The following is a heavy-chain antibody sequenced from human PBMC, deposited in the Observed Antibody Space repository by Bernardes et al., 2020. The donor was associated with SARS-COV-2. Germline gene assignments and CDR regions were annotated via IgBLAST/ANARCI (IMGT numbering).Heavy chain of an antibody. CDR2: IDPSDSYT. CDR1: GYTFTNYW. Sequence: GGSLKISCKGSGYTFTNYWITWVRQMPGKGLEWMGRIDPSDSYTKYSPSFQGHVTISADKSISTAYLQWSSLKASDTAVYYCARQLTYYDILTDYHNSFDPWGQGTLVTVSS. CDR3: ARQLTYYDILTDYHNSFDP. J-gene: IGHJ5*02. V-gene: IGHV5-10-1*01. D-gene: IGHD3-9*01.